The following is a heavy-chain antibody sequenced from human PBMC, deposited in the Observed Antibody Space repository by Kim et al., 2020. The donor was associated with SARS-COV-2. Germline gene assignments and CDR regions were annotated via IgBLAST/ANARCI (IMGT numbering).Heavy chain of an antibody. J-gene: IGHJ5*02. CDR3: ARDRGGNYDGSAYYYDPSS. CDR2: ITHDGSNE. CDR1: GITFGSYA. V-gene: IGHV3-30-3*01. D-gene: IGHD3-22*01. Sequence: GGSLRLSCVASGITFGSYAMTWVRQAPGKGLEWVADITHDGSNEYYGDSVKGRVTISRDNSKNTLYLQMNSLRAGDTAVYYCARDRGGNYDGSAYYYDPSSWGEGTLVTVSS.